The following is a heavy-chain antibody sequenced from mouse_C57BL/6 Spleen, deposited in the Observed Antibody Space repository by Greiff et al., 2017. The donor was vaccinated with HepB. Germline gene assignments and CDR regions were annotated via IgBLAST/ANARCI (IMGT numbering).Heavy chain of an antibody. CDR1: GYTFTSYW. CDR3: ARGSSYYWYFDV. CDR2: IDPSDSET. V-gene: IGHV1-52*01. D-gene: IGHD1-1*01. J-gene: IGHJ1*03. Sequence: QVQLQQPGAELVRPGSSVKLSCKASGYTFTSYWMHWVKQRPIQGLEWIGNIDPSDSETHYNQKFKDKATLTVDKSSSTAYMQLSSLTSEDSAVYYCARGSSYYWYFDVWGTGTTVTVSS.